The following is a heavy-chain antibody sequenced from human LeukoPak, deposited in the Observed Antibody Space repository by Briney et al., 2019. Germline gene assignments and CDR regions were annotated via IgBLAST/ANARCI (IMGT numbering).Heavy chain of an antibody. J-gene: IGHJ3*02. V-gene: IGHV4-34*01. CDR1: GGSFSAYY. CDR3: ARTTLLYSDWSPDAFDI. CDR2: INHGGST. Sequence: SETLSLTCAVYGGSFSAYYWTWIRQPPGKGLEWIGEINHGGSTNYDPSLKSRVTISIDTAKNQFSLKMSSVTAADTAVYYCARTTLLYSDWSPDAFDIWGQGTMVTVSS. D-gene: IGHD3-9*01.